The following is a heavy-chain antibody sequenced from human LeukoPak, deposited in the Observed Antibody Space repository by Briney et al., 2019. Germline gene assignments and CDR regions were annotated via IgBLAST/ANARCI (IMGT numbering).Heavy chain of an antibody. D-gene: IGHD5-24*01. CDR1: GFTFSSYS. Sequence: SGGSLRLSCAASGFTFSSYSMNWVRQAPGKGLEWVSYISSSSSTIYYADSVKGRFTISRDNAKNSLYLQMNSLRAEDTAVYYCARGRVVWEMATVYWYFDLWGRGTLVTVSS. J-gene: IGHJ2*01. CDR2: ISSSSSTI. V-gene: IGHV3-48*04. CDR3: ARGRVVWEMATVYWYFDL.